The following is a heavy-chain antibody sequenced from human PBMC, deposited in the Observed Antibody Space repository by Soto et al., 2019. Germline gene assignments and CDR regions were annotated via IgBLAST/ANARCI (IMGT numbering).Heavy chain of an antibody. D-gene: IGHD3-10*01. V-gene: IGHV4-39*01. CDR3: ARCITMVRGAPQASDFDY. CDR2: IYYSGST. J-gene: IGHJ4*02. Sequence: QLQLQESGPGLVKPSETLSLTCTVSGGSISSSSYYWGWIRQPPGKGLEWIGSIYYSGSTYYNPSLKRRVTISVDTSKNQFSLKLSSVTAADTAVYYCARCITMVRGAPQASDFDYWGQGTLVTVSS. CDR1: GGSISSSSYY.